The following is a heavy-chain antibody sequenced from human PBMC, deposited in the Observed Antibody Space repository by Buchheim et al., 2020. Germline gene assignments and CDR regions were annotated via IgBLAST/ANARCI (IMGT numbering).Heavy chain of an antibody. CDR2: IYWDDDK. CDR3: AHKGLVGATPYYFDY. V-gene: IGHV2-5*02. J-gene: IGHJ4*02. Sequence: QITLKESGPTLVKPTQTLTLTCTFSGFSLSTSGVGVGWIRQPPGKALEWLALIYWDDDKRYSPSLKSRPTITKDTSKNKAVLTMTNMDPVDTATYYCAHKGLVGATPYYFDYWGQGTL. CDR1: GFSLSTSGVG. D-gene: IGHD1-26*01.